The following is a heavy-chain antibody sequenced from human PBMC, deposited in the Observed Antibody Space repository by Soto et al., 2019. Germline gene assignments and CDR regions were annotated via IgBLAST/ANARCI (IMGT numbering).Heavy chain of an antibody. Sequence: QVQLVPSGAEVNKPGASVKVSCKASGYTVTTYGISWVRQDLGQGLEWMGGINTYNGNTHYAQQLQGRVTMTTDTSTRTAYMELRSVRSDDTAGYYCAGEAVAGTKGFDYWGKGTRVTVSS. CDR2: INTYNGNT. V-gene: IGHV1-18*01. CDR3: AGEAVAGTKGFDY. D-gene: IGHD6-19*01. J-gene: IGHJ4*02. CDR1: GYTVTTYG.